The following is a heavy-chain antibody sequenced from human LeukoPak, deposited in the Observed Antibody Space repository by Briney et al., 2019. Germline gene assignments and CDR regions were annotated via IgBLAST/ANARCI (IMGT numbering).Heavy chain of an antibody. CDR1: GFTFNSDV. Sequence: GGSLRLSCAASGFTFNSDVMHWVRQAPGKGLEWVAVISSDGSSKHYADSVKGRFTIFTDTSKSTLYLQINSLRPEDTAVYYCARDLVSYSSSPLHWGQGTLVTVSS. CDR3: ARDLVSYSSSPLH. V-gene: IGHV3-30-3*01. D-gene: IGHD6-6*01. J-gene: IGHJ4*02. CDR2: ISSDGSSK.